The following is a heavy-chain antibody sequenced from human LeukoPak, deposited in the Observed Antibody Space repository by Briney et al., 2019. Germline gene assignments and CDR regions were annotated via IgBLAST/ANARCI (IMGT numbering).Heavy chain of an antibody. CDR1: GYTFTSYG. J-gene: IGHJ4*02. V-gene: IGHV1-18*01. CDR2: ISAYNGNT. CDR3: ARDLRSYYYDSSGYYLLY. D-gene: IGHD3-22*01. Sequence: GASVKVSCKASGYTFTSYGISWVRQAPGQGLEWMGWISAYNGNTNYAQKLQGRVTMTTDTSTSTAYMELRSLRSDDTAVYYCARDLRSYYYDSSGYYLLYWGQGTLATVSS.